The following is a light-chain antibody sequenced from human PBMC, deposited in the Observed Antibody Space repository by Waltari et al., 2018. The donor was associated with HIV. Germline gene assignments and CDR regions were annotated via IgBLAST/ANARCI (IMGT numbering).Light chain of an antibody. CDR1: QDIGYY. Sequence: DIQMTQSPSSLSASVRDRVTITCQATQDIGYYLNWYQQKPGEAPRLLIYDASRLRPGVPSRVSGGGSGTDFTLTISSLQPEDIATYYCQQYHSQFTFGPGTKVHIK. J-gene: IGKJ3*01. V-gene: IGKV1-33*01. CDR2: DAS. CDR3: QQYHSQFT.